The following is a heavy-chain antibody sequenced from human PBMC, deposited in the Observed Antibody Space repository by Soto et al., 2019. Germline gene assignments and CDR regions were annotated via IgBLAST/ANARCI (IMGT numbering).Heavy chain of an antibody. CDR3: ARRHGDYGRLDY. CDR1: GYTFTSYD. V-gene: IGHV1-8*01. Sequence: QVQLVQSGAEVKKPGASVKVSCKASGYTFTSYDINWVRQATGQGLEWMGWMNPNSGNTDYAQKFRGRVTMTRDISRRTAYMELSGLTSEDTAVYYCARRHGDYGRLDYWGLGTLVTVSS. CDR2: MNPNSGNT. D-gene: IGHD4-17*01. J-gene: IGHJ4*02.